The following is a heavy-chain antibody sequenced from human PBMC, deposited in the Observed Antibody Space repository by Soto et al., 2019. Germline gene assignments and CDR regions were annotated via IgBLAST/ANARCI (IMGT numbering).Heavy chain of an antibody. Sequence: GSLRLSCAASGFTFSSYSMSWVRQAPGKGLEWVSAISGSGGSTYYADSVKGRFTISRDNSKNTLYLQMNSLRAEDTAVYYCAKDSTSGSSSSAVYFDYWGQGTLVTVSS. CDR2: ISGSGGST. J-gene: IGHJ4*02. V-gene: IGHV3-23*01. D-gene: IGHD6-6*01. CDR3: AKDSTSGSSSSAVYFDY. CDR1: GFTFSSYS.